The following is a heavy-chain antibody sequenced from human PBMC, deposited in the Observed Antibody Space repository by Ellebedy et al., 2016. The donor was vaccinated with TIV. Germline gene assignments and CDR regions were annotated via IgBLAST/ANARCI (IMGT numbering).Heavy chain of an antibody. CDR2: IYQDGSEK. CDR1: RFSFSSYW. Sequence: GESLKISCAASRFSFSSYWMSCVRQPPGKGLEWVANIYQDGSEKHYVDSVKGRFTISRDNAKDSLYLLMNSLSAEDTGVYYCATDGSYGDYRSPAHAFEKWGQGTMVIVSS. V-gene: IGHV3-7*01. D-gene: IGHD4-17*01. J-gene: IGHJ3*02. CDR3: ATDGSYGDYRSPAHAFEK.